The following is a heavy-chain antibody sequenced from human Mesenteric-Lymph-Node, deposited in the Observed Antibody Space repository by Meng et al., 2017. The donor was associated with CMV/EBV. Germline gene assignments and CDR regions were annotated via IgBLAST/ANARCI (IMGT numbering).Heavy chain of an antibody. CDR2: ISYFGNT. V-gene: IGHV4-61*01. D-gene: IGHD3-3*01. CDR3: ARVTRGSRDFWSDFDY. Sequence: SETLSLTCTVSRGSVSSANYYWSWIRQPPGKGLEWIGYISYFGNTYYNPSLKSRISISVDTSQNQLSLNLNSVTPADTAMYYCARVTRGSRDFWSDFDYWGQGTLVTVSS. J-gene: IGHJ4*02. CDR1: RGSVSSANYY.